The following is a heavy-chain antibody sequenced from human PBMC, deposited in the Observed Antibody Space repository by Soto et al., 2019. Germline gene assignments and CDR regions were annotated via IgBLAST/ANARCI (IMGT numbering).Heavy chain of an antibody. V-gene: IGHV4-61*01. D-gene: IGHD2-21*02. CDR3: ARGGAYCSGHCPPYYFDF. J-gene: IGHJ4*02. CDR1: GGSVSSGSYY. Sequence: QVQLQESGPGLVKPSETLSLTCTVSGGSVSSGSYYWSWIRQPPGKGLEWIGYIYYNGRTKYNPSLESRVTLSADTSKDQFSLKLSSVTAADTAVYYCARGGAYCSGHCPPYYFDFWGQGSLVTVSS. CDR2: IYYNGRT.